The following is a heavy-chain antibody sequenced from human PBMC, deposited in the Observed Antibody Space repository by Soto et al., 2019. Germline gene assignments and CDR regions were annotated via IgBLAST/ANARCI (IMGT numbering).Heavy chain of an antibody. V-gene: IGHV3-30*18. Sequence: LRLSCAASGFTFSSYGMHWVRQAPGKGLEWVAVISYDGGNKYYADSVKGRFTISRDNSKNTLYLQMNSLRAEDTAVYYCAKDYPGIAVAGNGWFDPWGQGTLVTVSS. D-gene: IGHD6-19*01. CDR1: GFTFSSYG. CDR3: AKDYPGIAVAGNGWFDP. J-gene: IGHJ5*02. CDR2: ISYDGGNK.